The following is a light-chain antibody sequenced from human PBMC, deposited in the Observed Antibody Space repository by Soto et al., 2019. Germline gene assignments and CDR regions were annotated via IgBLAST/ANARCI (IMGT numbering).Light chain of an antibody. J-gene: IGKJ4*01. V-gene: IGKV1-5*01. CDR3: QQYKSYPLT. Sequence: DIQMTQSPSTLSASVGDRVTITCRASQSISSWLAWYQQKPGKAPKLLIYDASSLDSGVPSRFSGSGSGTELTLALSSLQPDDFATYYGQQYKSYPLTFGGGNKVEIK. CDR1: QSISSW. CDR2: DAS.